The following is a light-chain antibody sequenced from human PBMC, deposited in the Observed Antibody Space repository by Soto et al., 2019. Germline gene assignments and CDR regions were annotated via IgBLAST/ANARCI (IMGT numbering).Light chain of an antibody. CDR2: GAS. J-gene: IGKJ1*01. V-gene: IGKV3-20*01. CDR3: QQYGRSPWT. Sequence: EIGLTQSPGTLSLSPGERATLSCRASQSVSSSFLAWYQQKPGQAPRLLIYGASSRATGIPDRFSGSGSGTDFTLAISRLEPEDFAVYYCQQYGRSPWTFGQGTKLEIK. CDR1: QSVSSSF.